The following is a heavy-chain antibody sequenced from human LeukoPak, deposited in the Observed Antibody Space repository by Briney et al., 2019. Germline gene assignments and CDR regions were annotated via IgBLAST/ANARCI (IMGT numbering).Heavy chain of an antibody. V-gene: IGHV4-4*07. CDR2: IYASGST. CDR3: ARIRQGYSYGLDY. Sequence: SETLSLTCTVSGGSISSYYWSWLRQPAGKGLEWLGRIYASGSTNYNPSLKRRVTMSVDTSKNQFSLKLSSVTAADTAVYYCARIRQGYSYGLDYWGQGTLVTVSS. J-gene: IGHJ4*02. D-gene: IGHD5-18*01. CDR1: GGSISSYY.